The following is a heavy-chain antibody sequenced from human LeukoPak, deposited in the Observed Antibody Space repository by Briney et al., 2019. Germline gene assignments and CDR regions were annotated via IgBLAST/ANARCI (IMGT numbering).Heavy chain of an antibody. CDR1: GFTFSSYS. CDR3: ARENRYDYASPKYPTPSRVYGMDV. D-gene: IGHD3-16*01. CDR2: ISSSSSTI. J-gene: IGHJ6*02. V-gene: IGHV3-48*01. Sequence: GGSLRLSCAASGFTFSSYSMNWVRQAPGKGLEWVSYISSSSSTIYYADSVKGRFTISRDNAKNSLYLQMNSLRAEDTAVYYCARENRYDYASPKYPTPSRVYGMDVWGQGTTVTVSS.